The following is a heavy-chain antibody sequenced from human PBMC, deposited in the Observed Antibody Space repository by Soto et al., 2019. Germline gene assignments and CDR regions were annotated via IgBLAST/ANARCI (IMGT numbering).Heavy chain of an antibody. V-gene: IGHV4-4*07. CDR2: IYSSGNT. J-gene: IGHJ5*02. Sequence: SETLSLTCIVSGGTISGYYWTWIRQPAGKGLEWIGRIYSSGNTKYNPSLQSRVTMSLDTSNNQFSLRLTSVTAADTAVYYCARGQRFSDWFDPWGQGTLVTVS. CDR1: GGTISGYY. CDR3: ARGQRFSDWFDP. D-gene: IGHD3-3*01.